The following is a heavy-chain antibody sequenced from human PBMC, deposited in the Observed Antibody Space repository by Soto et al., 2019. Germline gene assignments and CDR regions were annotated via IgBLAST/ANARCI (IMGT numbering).Heavy chain of an antibody. D-gene: IGHD3-3*01. J-gene: IGHJ4*02. CDR2: INPNSGGT. CDR1: GYTFTGYY. V-gene: IGHV1-2*02. CDR3: AREATIFGVVIMSLDY. Sequence: ASVKVSCKASGYTFTGYYMHWVRQAPGQGLEWMGWINPNSGGTNYAQKFQGRVTMTRDTSISTAYMELSRLRSDDTAVYYCAREATIFGVVIMSLDYWGQGTLVTVSS.